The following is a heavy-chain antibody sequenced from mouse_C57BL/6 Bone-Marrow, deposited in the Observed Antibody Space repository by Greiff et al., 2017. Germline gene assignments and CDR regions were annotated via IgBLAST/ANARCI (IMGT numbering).Heavy chain of an antibody. Sequence: EVQLVESGPGLVKPSQSLSLTCSVTGYSITSGYYWNWIRQFPGNKLEWMGYISYDGSNNYNPSLKNRISITRDTSKNQFFLKLNSVTTEDTATYYCARVLTAWYFDVWGTGTTVTVSS. CDR3: ARVLTAWYFDV. V-gene: IGHV3-6*01. CDR1: GYSITSGYY. D-gene: IGHD4-1*01. CDR2: ISYDGSN. J-gene: IGHJ1*03.